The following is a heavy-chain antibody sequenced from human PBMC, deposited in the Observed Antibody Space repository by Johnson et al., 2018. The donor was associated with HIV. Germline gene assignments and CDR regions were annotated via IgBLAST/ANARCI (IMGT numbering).Heavy chain of an antibody. CDR1: GFTLSRYA. CDR2: ISYDGSNK. D-gene: IGHD6-19*01. Sequence: VQLVESGGGVVQPGRSLRLSCAASGFTLSRYAMHWVRQAPGKGLEWVAVISYDGSNKYYADSVKGRFTISRDNSKNTLYLQMNSLRAEDTAVYYCATDIAVGGALDIWGQGTMVTVSS. J-gene: IGHJ3*02. V-gene: IGHV3-30-3*01. CDR3: ATDIAVGGALDI.